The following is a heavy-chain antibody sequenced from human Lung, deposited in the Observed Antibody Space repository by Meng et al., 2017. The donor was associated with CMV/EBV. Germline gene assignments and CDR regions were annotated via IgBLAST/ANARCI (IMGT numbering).Heavy chain of an antibody. CDR2: INPNSGDT. Sequence: SVXVSXXASGYTFTVYYMHWVRQAPGQGLEWVGWINPNSGDTNFAKKFEARVTMTRDTSISTAYMELSSLRSDDTAVYYCARHPAYSYGYPMSPNWFGPWGPGTXVPVAS. CDR1: GYTFTVYY. D-gene: IGHD5-18*01. V-gene: IGHV1-2*02. CDR3: ARHPAYSYGYPMSPNWFGP. J-gene: IGHJ5*02.